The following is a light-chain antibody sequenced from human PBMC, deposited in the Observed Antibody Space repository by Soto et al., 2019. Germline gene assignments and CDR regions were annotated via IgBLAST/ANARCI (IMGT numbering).Light chain of an antibody. V-gene: IGKV3-15*01. CDR3: QQYGSLIT. CDR2: GAS. CDR1: QSVSSN. Sequence: EIVMPQSPATLSVSPGERATLSCRASQSVSSNLAWYQQKPGQAPRLLIYGASTRATGIPARFSGSGSGTEFTLTISSLQSEDFAVYYCQQYGSLITFGQGTRLEIK. J-gene: IGKJ5*01.